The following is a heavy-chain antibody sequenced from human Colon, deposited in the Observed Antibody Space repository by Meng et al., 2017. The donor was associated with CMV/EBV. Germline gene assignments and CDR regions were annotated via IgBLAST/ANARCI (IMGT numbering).Heavy chain of an antibody. CDR2: INPNSGGT. CDR3: ARERTTTTQSAFAI. CDR1: GYSFTDYY. V-gene: IGHV1-2*02. J-gene: IGHJ3*02. Sequence: SVNVSCKTSGYSFTDYYIHWVRQAPGQGLEWMGWINPNSGGTARARKFQGRVTLTRDTSTNTAYMALRSLRSDDTALYYCARERTTTTQSAFAIWGQGTKVTVSS. D-gene: IGHD1-1*01.